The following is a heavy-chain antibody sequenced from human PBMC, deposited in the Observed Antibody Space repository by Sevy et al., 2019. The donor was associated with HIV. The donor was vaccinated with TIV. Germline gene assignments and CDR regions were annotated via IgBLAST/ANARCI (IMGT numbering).Heavy chain of an antibody. J-gene: IGHJ4*02. CDR1: GLTFSNYV. CDR2: ISGSSGTT. V-gene: IGHV3-23*01. Sequence: GGSLRLSCAASGLTFSNYVMSWVRQAPGKGLEWLSVISGSSGTTYAAESVKGRFTISRDNAKESLFLQMTNLRVEDTAIYYCARRYFDLWGQGTLVTVSS. CDR3: ARRYFDL.